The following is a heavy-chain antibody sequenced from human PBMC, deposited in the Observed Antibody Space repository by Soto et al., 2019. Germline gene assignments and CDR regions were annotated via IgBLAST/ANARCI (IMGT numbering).Heavy chain of an antibody. Sequence: QVRLVESGGGVVQPGRSLRLSCAASGFTFSSYGMHWVRQAPGKGLEWVAVISYDGSNKYYADSVKGRFTISRDNSKNTLYLQMNSLRAEDTAVYYCAKHASMIVGEYYFDYWGQGTLVTVSS. V-gene: IGHV3-30*18. CDR1: GFTFSSYG. CDR2: ISYDGSNK. CDR3: AKHASMIVGEYYFDY. D-gene: IGHD3-22*01. J-gene: IGHJ4*02.